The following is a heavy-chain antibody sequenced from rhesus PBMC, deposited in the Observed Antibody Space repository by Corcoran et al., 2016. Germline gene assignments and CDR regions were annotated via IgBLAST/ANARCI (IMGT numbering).Heavy chain of an antibody. CDR3: ARDPLPSSSGRFDV. V-gene: IGHV4-160*01. J-gene: IGHJ5-1*01. Sequence: QVQLQESGPGLVKPSETLSLTCAVSGGSISSNYWSWIRKAPGKGLEWYGRIYGSGGCPGYNPSLKIRVTISTDAFESQFSLMLSSGTAADTAVYFCARDPLPSSSGRFDVLGPGVLVTVSS. CDR2: IYGSGGCP. CDR1: GGSISSNY. D-gene: IGHD6-31*01.